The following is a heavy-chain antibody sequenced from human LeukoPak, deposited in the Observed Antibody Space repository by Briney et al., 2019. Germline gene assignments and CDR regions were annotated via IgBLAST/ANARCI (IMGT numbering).Heavy chain of an antibody. J-gene: IGHJ4*02. CDR1: GFTFSSYA. V-gene: IGHV3-23*01. D-gene: IGHD2-21*02. CDR2: ISGSGGST. CDR3: AREHYDGVVTAIPEDDY. Sequence: GGSLRLSCAASGFTFSSYAMSWVRQAPGKGLEWVSAISGSGGSTYYADSVKGRFTISRDNSKNTLYLQMNSLRAEDTAVYYCAREHYDGVVTAIPEDDYWGQGTLVTVSS.